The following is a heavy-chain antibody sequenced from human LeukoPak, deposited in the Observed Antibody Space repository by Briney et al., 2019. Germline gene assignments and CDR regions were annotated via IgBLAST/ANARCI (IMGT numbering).Heavy chain of an antibody. J-gene: IGHJ4*02. Sequence: PSQTLSLTCTVSGGSISSGGYYWSWIRQHPGKGLEWIGYIYYSGSTYYNPSLKSRVTISVDTSKNQFSLKLSSVTAADTAVYYCARVWAYDILTGYYFDYWGQGTLVTVSS. CDR2: IYYSGST. V-gene: IGHV4-31*03. CDR3: ARVWAYDILTGYYFDY. CDR1: GGSISSGGYY. D-gene: IGHD3-9*01.